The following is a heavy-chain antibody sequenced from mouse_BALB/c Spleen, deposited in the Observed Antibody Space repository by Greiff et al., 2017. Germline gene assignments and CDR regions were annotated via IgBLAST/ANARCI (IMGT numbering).Heavy chain of an antibody. CDR1: GFSLTSYG. J-gene: IGHJ2*01. CDR3: ARHGSDYGSPFDY. Sequence: VKLMESGPDLVAPSQSLSITCTVSGFSLTSYGVHWVRQPPGKGLEWLVVIWSDGSTTYNSALKSRLSISKDNSKSQVFLKMNSLQTDDTAMYYCARHGSDYGSPFDYWGQGTTITVSS. D-gene: IGHD1-1*01. CDR2: IWSDGST. V-gene: IGHV2-6-2*01.